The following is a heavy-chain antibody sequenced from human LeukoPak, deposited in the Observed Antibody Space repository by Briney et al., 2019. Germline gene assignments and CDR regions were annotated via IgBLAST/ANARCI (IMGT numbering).Heavy chain of an antibody. Sequence: GGSLRLSCAASGFTFSSSWMSWVRQAPGKELEWVANIKEDGSEKYYVDSVKGRFTIPRDNAKNSLFLQMNSLRAEDTAVYYCARDSNWNGADYWGQGTLVTVSS. CDR3: ARDSNWNGADY. CDR2: IKEDGSEK. J-gene: IGHJ4*02. V-gene: IGHV3-7*01. D-gene: IGHD1-20*01. CDR1: GFTFSSSW.